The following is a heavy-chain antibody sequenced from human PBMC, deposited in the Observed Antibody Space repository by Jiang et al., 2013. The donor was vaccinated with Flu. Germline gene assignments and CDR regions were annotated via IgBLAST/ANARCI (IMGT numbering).Heavy chain of an antibody. D-gene: IGHD5-24*01. CDR1: GGTFNSHA. J-gene: IGHJ3*02. V-gene: IGHV1-69*01. Sequence: SGAEVKSPRSAVKVSCMASGGTFNSHAINWVRQAPGQGLEWMGGIIPIFGTPYYAQQFQGRVTFSADESTNTVYMDLRSLKSEDTAVYYCARAWTQFDAFDMWGQGTKVIVSS. CDR3: ARAWTQFDAFDM. CDR2: IIPIFGTP.